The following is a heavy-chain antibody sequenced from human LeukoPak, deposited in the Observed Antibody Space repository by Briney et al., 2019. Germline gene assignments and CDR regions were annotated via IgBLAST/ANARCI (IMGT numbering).Heavy chain of an antibody. CDR1: GDXVSSNSAA. CDR3: ARSPPLYDSSGYYHEGAFDI. Sequence: SQTLSLTCAISGDXVSSNSAAWNWIRQSPSRGLEWLGRTYYRSKWYNYYAVSVKSRITVNPDTSKNHFSLQLNSVTPEDTAVYYCARSPPLYDSSGYYHEGAFDIWGQGTMVTVSS. D-gene: IGHD3-22*01. V-gene: IGHV6-1*01. CDR2: TYYRSKWYN. J-gene: IGHJ3*02.